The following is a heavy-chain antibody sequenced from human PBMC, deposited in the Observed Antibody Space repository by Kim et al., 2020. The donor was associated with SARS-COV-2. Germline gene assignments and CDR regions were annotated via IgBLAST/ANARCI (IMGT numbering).Heavy chain of an antibody. V-gene: IGHV1-46*01. J-gene: IGHJ5*02. Sequence: QKFQGRVTMTRDTSTSTVYMELSSLRSEDTAVYYCARGDIAAAGSRGFDPWGQGTPVTVSS. CDR3: ARGDIAAAGSRGFDP. D-gene: IGHD6-13*01.